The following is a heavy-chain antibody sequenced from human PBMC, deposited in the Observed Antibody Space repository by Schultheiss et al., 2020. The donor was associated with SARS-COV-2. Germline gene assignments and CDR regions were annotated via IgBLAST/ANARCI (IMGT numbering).Heavy chain of an antibody. V-gene: IGHV4-59*01. J-gene: IGHJ4*02. CDR3: ARGGPGYRYYYDSSGLDY. Sequence: SQTLSLTCTVSGGSISSYYWSWIRQPPGKGLEWIGYIYYSGSTNYNPSLKSRVTISVDTSKNQFSLKLSSVTAADTAVYYCARGGPGYRYYYDSSGLDYWGQGTLVTVSS. CDR1: GGSISSYY. CDR2: IYYSGST. D-gene: IGHD3-22*01.